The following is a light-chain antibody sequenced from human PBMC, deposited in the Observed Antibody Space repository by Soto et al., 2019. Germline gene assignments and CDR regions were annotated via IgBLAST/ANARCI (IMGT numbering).Light chain of an antibody. J-gene: IGKJ1*01. V-gene: IGKV3-15*01. CDR3: QQYNNWPWT. CDR2: GAS. Sequence: EIVMTQSPATLSVSPGERVTLSYRASQGVSSNLAWYQQKPGQAPSLLIYGASTRATGIPARFSGSGSGTEFTLTISSLQSEDFAVYHCQQYNNWPWTFGQGTKVEIK. CDR1: QGVSSN.